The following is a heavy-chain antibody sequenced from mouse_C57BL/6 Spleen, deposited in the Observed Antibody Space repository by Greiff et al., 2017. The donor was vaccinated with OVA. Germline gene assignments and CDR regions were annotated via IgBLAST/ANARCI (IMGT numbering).Heavy chain of an antibody. D-gene: IGHD2-4*01. CDR3: TTTMMRASYYFDY. Sequence: VKLQQSGAELVRPGASVTLSCKASGYTFTDYEMHWVKQTPVHGLEWIGAIDPETGGTAYNQKFKGKAILTADKSSSTAYMELRSLTSEDSAVYYCTTTMMRASYYFDYWGQGTTLTVSS. CDR1: GYTFTDYE. J-gene: IGHJ2*01. CDR2: IDPETGGT. V-gene: IGHV1-15*01.